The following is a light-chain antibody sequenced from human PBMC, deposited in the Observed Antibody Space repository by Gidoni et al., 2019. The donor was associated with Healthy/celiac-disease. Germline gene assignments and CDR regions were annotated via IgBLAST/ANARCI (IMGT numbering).Light chain of an antibody. Sequence: IVLTQSPGTLSLSPGERATLSCRASQSVSSSYLAWYQQKPGQAPRLLIYGASSRATGIPDRLSGSGSGTDFTLTISRLEPEDFAVYYCQQYGSSPPLTFGGGTKVEIK. CDR2: GAS. J-gene: IGKJ4*01. CDR1: QSVSSSY. V-gene: IGKV3-20*01. CDR3: QQYGSSPPLT.